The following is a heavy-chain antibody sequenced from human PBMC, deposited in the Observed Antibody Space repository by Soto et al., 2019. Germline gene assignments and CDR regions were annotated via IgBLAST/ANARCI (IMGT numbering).Heavy chain of an antibody. Sequence: EVQLVESGGGLVQPGRSLRLSCAASGFTFDDYAMHWVRQARGRGLEWVSRITWNSGTIDYADSVKGRFTISRDNAKNSLYLQMNSLRAEDTALYYCTKSWRLYYMDVWGKGTTVTVSS. CDR1: GFTFDDYA. V-gene: IGHV3-9*01. D-gene: IGHD3-3*01. CDR3: TKSWRLYYMDV. CDR2: ITWNSGTI. J-gene: IGHJ6*03.